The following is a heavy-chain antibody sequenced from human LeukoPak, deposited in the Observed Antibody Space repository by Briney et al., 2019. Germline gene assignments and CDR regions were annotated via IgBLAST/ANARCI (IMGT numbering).Heavy chain of an antibody. V-gene: IGHV3-30*18. J-gene: IGHJ4*02. CDR2: ISSDGSIK. Sequence: PGGSLRLSCAASGFTFSNAWMNWVRQAPGKGLEWVAVISSDGSIKVYADSVKGRFTLSRDNSINTVDLQMNSLRAEDTAVYYCVKEYHSRGFGAYFDYWGQGTLVTVSP. CDR3: VKEYHSRGFGAYFDY. CDR1: GFTFSNAW. D-gene: IGHD3-3*01.